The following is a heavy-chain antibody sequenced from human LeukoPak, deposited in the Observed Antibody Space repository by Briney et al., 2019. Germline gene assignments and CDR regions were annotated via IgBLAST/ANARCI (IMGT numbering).Heavy chain of an antibody. J-gene: IGHJ6*02. CDR3: ARAHEYSYGSAPYYYFGMDV. CDR1: GFTFSSYG. CDR2: IWYDRSNK. V-gene: IGHV3-33*01. D-gene: IGHD5-18*01. Sequence: GRSLRLSCAASGFTFSSYGMHWVRQAPGKGLEWVAVIWYDRSNKYYADSVKGRFTISRDNSKNTLYLQMNSLRAEDTAVYYCARAHEYSYGSAPYYYFGMDVWGQGTTVTVSS.